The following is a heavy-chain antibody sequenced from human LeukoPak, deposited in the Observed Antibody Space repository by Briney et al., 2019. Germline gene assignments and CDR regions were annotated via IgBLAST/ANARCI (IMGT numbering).Heavy chain of an antibody. D-gene: IGHD2-8*01. CDR1: GFTFSDYY. J-gene: IGHJ4*02. Sequence: GGSLRLSCAASGFTFSDYYMSWIRQAPGKGLEWVSYISSTGNTIDYADSVKGRFTISRDNSKNTLYLQMNSLRAEDTAVYYCAKDPDCTSGICYTFFDYWGQGTLVTVSS. V-gene: IGHV3-11*01. CDR2: ISSTGNTI. CDR3: AKDPDCTSGICYTFFDY.